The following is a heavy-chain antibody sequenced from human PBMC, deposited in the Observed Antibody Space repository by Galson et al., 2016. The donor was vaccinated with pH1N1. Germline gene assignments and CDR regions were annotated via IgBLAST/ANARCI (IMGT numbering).Heavy chain of an antibody. CDR3: ASAHYYGSGGLDY. CDR2: IWYDGSNK. J-gene: IGHJ4*02. D-gene: IGHD3-10*01. V-gene: IGHV3-33*01. Sequence: SLRLSCAASGFTFSSYGMHWVRQAPGKGLEWVAVIWYDGSNKYYADSVKGRFTISRDNSKNRLYLQMNSLRAEDTAVYYCASAHYYGSGGLDYWGQGTLVTVSS. CDR1: GFTFSSYG.